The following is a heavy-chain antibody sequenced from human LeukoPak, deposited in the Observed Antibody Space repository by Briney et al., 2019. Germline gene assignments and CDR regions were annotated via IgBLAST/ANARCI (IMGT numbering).Heavy chain of an antibody. J-gene: IGHJ4*02. CDR1: GYTFTGCY. CDR2: INPNSGGT. Sequence: ASVKVSCKASGYTFTGCYMHWVRQAPGQGLEWMGWINPNSGGTNYAQKFQGRVTMTRDTSISTAYMELSRLRSDDTAVYYCARNPLQWLVLYYFDYWGQGTLVTVSS. CDR3: ARNPLQWLVLYYFDY. V-gene: IGHV1-2*02. D-gene: IGHD6-19*01.